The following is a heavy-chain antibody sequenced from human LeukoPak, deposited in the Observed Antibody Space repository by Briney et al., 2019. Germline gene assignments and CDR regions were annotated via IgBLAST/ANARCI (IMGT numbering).Heavy chain of an antibody. CDR2: IHTSGIT. CDR1: GGSISNYY. D-gene: IGHD3-16*01. Sequence: ASETLSLTCTVSGGSISNYYWSWIRQPAGKGLEWIGHIHTSGITNFNPSLKSRATMSIDTSENQFSLKLSSVTAADTAIYYCATYTAYRGDFWGQGTLVTVSS. J-gene: IGHJ4*02. V-gene: IGHV4-4*07. CDR3: ATYTAYRGDF.